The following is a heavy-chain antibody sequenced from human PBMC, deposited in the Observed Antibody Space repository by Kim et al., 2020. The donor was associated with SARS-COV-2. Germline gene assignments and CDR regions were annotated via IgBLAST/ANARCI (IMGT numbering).Heavy chain of an antibody. CDR1: GGSVSSGRFY. CDR3: ARRWNSGYYYGVDV. J-gene: IGHJ6*02. D-gene: IGHD1-7*01. CDR2: IYYGGST. V-gene: IGHV4-61*01. Sequence: SETLSLTCTVSGGSVSSGRFYWSWIRQPPGKGLEWIGYIYYGGSTNYNPSLKSRVTISVDTAKNQFSLKLSSVNTADTAVYYCARRWNSGYYYGVDVWGQGTTVTVSS.